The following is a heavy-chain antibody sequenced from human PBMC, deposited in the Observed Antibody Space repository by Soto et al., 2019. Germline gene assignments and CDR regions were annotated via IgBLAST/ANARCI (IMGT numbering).Heavy chain of an antibody. CDR3: ARKIRVGQLRVYYYYGMDV. J-gene: IGHJ6*02. V-gene: IGHV4-34*01. D-gene: IGHD1-7*01. Sequence: KPSETLSLTCAVYGGSFSGYYWSWIRQPPGKGLEWIGEINHSGSTNYNPSLKSRVTISVDTSKNQFSLKLSSVTAADTAVYYCARKIRVGQLRVYYYYGMDVWGQGTTVTV. CDR1: GGSFSGYY. CDR2: INHSGST.